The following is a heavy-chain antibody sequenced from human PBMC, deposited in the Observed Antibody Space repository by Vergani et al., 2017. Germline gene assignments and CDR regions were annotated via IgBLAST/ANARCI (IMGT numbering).Heavy chain of an antibody. Sequence: EVQLVESGGGLVQPGGSLRLSCAASGFTFSSYEMNWVRQAPGKGLEWVSYISSSGSTIYYADSVKGRFTISRDNAKNSLYLQMNSLRAEDTAVYYCARASDTAMVTPFDYWGQGTLVTVSS. CDR3: ARASDTAMVTPFDY. V-gene: IGHV3-48*03. CDR1: GFTFSSYE. J-gene: IGHJ4*02. D-gene: IGHD5-18*01. CDR2: ISSSGSTI.